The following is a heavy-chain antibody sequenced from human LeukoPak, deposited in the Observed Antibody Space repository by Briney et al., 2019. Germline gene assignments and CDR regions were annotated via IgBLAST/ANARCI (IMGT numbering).Heavy chain of an antibody. Sequence: SETLSLTCAVYGGSFSGYYWSWIRQPPGKGLEWIGEISHSGSTNYNPSLKSRVTISVDTSKNQFSLKLSSVTAADTAVYYCARGGIAAHYNWFDPWGQGTLVTVSS. D-gene: IGHD6-13*01. CDR2: ISHSGST. J-gene: IGHJ5*02. V-gene: IGHV4-34*01. CDR3: ARGGIAAHYNWFDP. CDR1: GGSFSGYY.